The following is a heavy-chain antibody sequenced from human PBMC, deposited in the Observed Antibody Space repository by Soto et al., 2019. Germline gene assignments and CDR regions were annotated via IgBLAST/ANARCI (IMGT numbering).Heavy chain of an antibody. CDR3: ARATGDSGWAGVDD. CDR1: AFTVSHYY. CDR2: IYSDGTT. V-gene: IGHV3-53*01. D-gene: IGHD6-19*01. J-gene: IGHJ4*02. Sequence: DVQLVESGGDLIQPGGSLRLSCAASAFTVSHYYMTWVRQPPGKGLEWVSVIYSDGTTYYADSVKGRFTISRDNSXNTLYLTMNSLRVEDTAIYYCARATGDSGWAGVDDWGQGTLVTVSS.